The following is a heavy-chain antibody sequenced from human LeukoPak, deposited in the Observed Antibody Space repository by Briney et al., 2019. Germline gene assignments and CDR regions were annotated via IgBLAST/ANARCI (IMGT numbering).Heavy chain of an antibody. J-gene: IGHJ4*02. V-gene: IGHV3-30*02. CDR3: AREGGITVAGKFDS. CDR2: IQYDESDK. CDR1: GLTFSTSG. Sequence: PGGSLRLSWAASGLTFSTSGMHWGRQAPGQGLEWVAFIQYDESDKYYADSVRGRFTISRDNSKNTLYLQMNSLRAEDTAVYYCAREGGITVAGKFDSWGQGTLVTVSS. D-gene: IGHD6-19*01.